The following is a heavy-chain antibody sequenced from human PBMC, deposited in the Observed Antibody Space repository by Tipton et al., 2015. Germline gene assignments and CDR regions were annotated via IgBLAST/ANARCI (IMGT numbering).Heavy chain of an antibody. Sequence: TLSLTCTVSGGSVNSANYYWSWIRQPPGKGLEWIGYISYSGSTHYNPSFKSRVAISVDTSKNQFTLHLNSVTPDDTAMYYCARGAQHSTWSWGQGTLVTVSS. CDR2: ISYSGST. CDR3: ARGAQHSTWS. J-gene: IGHJ5*02. D-gene: IGHD6-13*01. V-gene: IGHV4-61*01. CDR1: GGSVNSANYY.